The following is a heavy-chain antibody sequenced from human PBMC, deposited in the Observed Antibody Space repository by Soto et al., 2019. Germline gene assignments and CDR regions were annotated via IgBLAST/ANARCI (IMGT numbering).Heavy chain of an antibody. CDR2: IKQDGSEK. CDR3: ARDYIEYSSSNYGMDV. CDR1: GFTFSSYW. V-gene: IGHV3-7*01. J-gene: IGHJ6*02. D-gene: IGHD6-6*01. Sequence: GGSLRLSCAASGFTFSSYWMSWVRQAPGKGLEWVANIKQDGSEKYYVDSVKGRFTISRDNAKNSLYLQMNSLRAEDTAVYYCARDYIEYSSSNYGMDVWGQGTTVTVSS.